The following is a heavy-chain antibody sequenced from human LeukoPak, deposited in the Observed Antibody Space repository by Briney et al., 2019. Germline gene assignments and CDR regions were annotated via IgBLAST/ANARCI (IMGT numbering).Heavy chain of an antibody. CDR2: ISAYNGNT. CDR1: GYTFTSYG. Sequence: GASVKVSCKASGYTFTSYGISWVRQAPGQGLEWMGWISAYNGNTNYAQKLQGRVTMTTDTSTSTAYMELRSLRSDDTAVYYCARNMITFGGVLFRRFDPWGQRTLVTVSS. CDR3: ARNMITFGGVLFRRFDP. D-gene: IGHD3-16*01. V-gene: IGHV1-18*01. J-gene: IGHJ5*02.